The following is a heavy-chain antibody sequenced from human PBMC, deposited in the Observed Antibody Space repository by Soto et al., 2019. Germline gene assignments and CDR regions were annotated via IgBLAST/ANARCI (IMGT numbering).Heavy chain of an antibody. D-gene: IGHD3-22*01. J-gene: IGHJ4*02. CDR3: AGYYYDNAGYYPAFDY. CDR2: ISTSGDFV. Sequence: GGSLRLSCTASGFTCSNYQMTWVRQAPGKGLEWVSYISTSGDFVNYADSVKGRFTISRDNAQNSVYLQMNSLRAEDTALYYCAGYYYDNAGYYPAFDYWGQGTQVTVSS. V-gene: IGHV3-48*03. CDR1: GFTCSNYQ.